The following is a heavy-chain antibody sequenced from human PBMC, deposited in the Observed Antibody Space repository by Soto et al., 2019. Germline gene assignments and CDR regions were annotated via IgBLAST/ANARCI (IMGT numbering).Heavy chain of an antibody. D-gene: IGHD2-15*01. CDR3: AADGKLNFDC. J-gene: IGHJ4*02. Sequence: SVKVSCKASGFTFTSSAVQWVRQARGQRLEWIGWIVVGSGNTNYAQNFQERVIITRDMSTNTAYMELSSLRSEDTAVYYCAADGKLNFDCRGRGTLVTVSS. CDR2: IVVGSGNT. CDR1: GFTFTSSA. V-gene: IGHV1-58*01.